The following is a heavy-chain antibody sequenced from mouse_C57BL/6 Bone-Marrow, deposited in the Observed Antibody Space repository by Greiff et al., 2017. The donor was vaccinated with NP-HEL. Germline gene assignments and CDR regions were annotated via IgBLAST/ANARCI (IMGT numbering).Heavy chain of an antibody. V-gene: IGHV1-59*01. CDR2: IDPSDSYT. CDR1: GYTFTSYW. Sequence: QVQLQQPGAELVRPGTSVKLSCKASGYTFTSYWMHWVKQRPGQGLEWIGVIDPSDSYTTYNQKFKGKATLTVATSSSTAYMQLSSLTPEDSAVYYCAMRHYWGQGTTLTVSS. J-gene: IGHJ2*01. CDR3: AMRHY.